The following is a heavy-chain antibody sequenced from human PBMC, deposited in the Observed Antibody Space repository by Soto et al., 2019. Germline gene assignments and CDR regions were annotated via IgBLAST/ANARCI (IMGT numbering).Heavy chain of an antibody. CDR1: GFTFSSYA. D-gene: IGHD3-16*02. J-gene: IGHJ5*02. CDR3: AKVGDIVGWKWSDP. V-gene: IGHV3-23*01. Sequence: EVQLLESGGGLVQPGGSLRLSCAASGFTFSSYAMSWVRQAPGKGLEWVSGINDGGTSTHYADSVKGRFTISRDNSKNTMYLQIDSLRVEDTPLYYCAKVGDIVGWKWSDPGGEGSRVIVS. CDR2: INDGGTST.